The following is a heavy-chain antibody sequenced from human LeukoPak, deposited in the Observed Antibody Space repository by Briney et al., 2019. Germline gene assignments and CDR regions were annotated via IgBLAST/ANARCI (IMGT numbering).Heavy chain of an antibody. CDR2: IYPGDSDT. D-gene: IGHD2-15*01. J-gene: IGHJ4*02. CDR3: ARGYCSGGSCGAGHCDY. V-gene: IGHV5-51*01. CDR1: GNSFTSHW. Sequence: GESLKISCKGSGNSFTSHWIGWVRQMPGKGLEWMGIIYPGDSDTRYSPSFQGQVTISADKSISTAYLQKSSLKASDTAMYYCARGYCSGGSCGAGHCDYWGQGTLVTVSS.